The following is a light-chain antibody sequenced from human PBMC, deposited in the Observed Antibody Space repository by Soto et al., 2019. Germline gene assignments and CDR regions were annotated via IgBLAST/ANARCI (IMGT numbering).Light chain of an antibody. Sequence: QSVLTQPASVSGSPGQSITISCTGTSSDVGGYNYVSWYQQHPGKAPKLMIYDVSNRPSGVSNRFSGSKSGNTASLTISGLQAEGEADDYGSSYTSSSTLVFRGGTKVTVL. J-gene: IGLJ2*01. CDR1: SSDVGGYNY. CDR2: DVS. CDR3: SSYTSSSTLV. V-gene: IGLV2-14*01.